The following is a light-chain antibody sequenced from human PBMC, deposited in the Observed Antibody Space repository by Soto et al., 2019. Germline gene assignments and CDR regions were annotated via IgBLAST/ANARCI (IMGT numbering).Light chain of an antibody. Sequence: DIQMTQSPSSLSASVGDRVTITCRASQDISVYLAWYQQKPGKVPKLLIYSASTLQSGVPSRFSGSGSGTDFTRTISSLQPEDVATYFCQKFNTAHLTFGQGTRLEIK. J-gene: IGKJ5*01. CDR3: QKFNTAHLT. CDR2: SAS. V-gene: IGKV1-27*01. CDR1: QDISVY.